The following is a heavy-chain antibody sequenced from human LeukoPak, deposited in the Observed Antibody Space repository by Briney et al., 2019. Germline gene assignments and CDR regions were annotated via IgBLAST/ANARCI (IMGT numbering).Heavy chain of an antibody. D-gene: IGHD3-9*01. CDR1: GFTFSSYS. V-gene: IGHV3-21*01. Sequence: GGSLRLSCAASGFTFSSYSMNWVRQAPGKGLEWVSSISSSSSYIYYADSVKGRFTISRDNAKNSLYLQMNSLRAEDTAVYFFFRQQTAYDILTGCFDYWGQGTLVTVSS. CDR3: FRQQTAYDILTGCFDY. J-gene: IGHJ4*02. CDR2: ISSSSSYI.